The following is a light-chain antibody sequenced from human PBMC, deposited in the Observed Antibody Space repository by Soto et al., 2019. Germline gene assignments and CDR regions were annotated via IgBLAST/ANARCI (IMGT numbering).Light chain of an antibody. CDR3: QQFGSSIPHT. J-gene: IGKJ2*01. CDR2: GAS. CDR1: QVIGSRY. Sequence: EIVMTQSPGTLSLSPGERATISCRASQVIGSRYLAWYHQKSGQAPRLLIYGASSRAPGSPDRFSGSGSGTDFTLTISRLEPADFVVYYCQQFGSSIPHTFGQGTKLEIK. V-gene: IGKV3-20*01.